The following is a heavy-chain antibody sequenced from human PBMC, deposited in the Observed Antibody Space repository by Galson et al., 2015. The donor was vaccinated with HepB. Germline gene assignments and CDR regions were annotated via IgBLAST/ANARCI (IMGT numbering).Heavy chain of an antibody. CDR2: ISYDGSNK. D-gene: IGHD3-3*01. Sequence: SLRLSCAASGFTFSSYGMHWVRQAPGKGLEWVAVISYDGSNKYYADSVKGRFTISRDNSKNTLYLQMNSLRDEDTAVYYCARDGLFKPGRLDGITYYDFWSGYYTWGPYYYYGMDVWGQGTTVTVSS. CDR1: GFTFSSYG. V-gene: IGHV3-30*03. CDR3: ARDGLFKPGRLDGITYYDFWSGYYTWGPYYYYGMDV. J-gene: IGHJ6*02.